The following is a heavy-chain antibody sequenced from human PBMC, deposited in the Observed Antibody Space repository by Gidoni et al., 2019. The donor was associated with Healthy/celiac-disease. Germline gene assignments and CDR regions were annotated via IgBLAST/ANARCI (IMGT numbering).Heavy chain of an antibody. CDR3: ARSIQAAAGDAFDI. Sequence: EVQLVQSAAEVKTPGESLTISCNGSGYSFTSYWIGWVRQMPGKGLEWMGIICPGDSDTRYSPSFQGQVTISADKSISTAYLQWSSLKASDTAMYYCARSIQAAAGDAFDIWGQGTMVTVSS. V-gene: IGHV5-51*03. J-gene: IGHJ3*02. CDR2: ICPGDSDT. D-gene: IGHD6-13*01. CDR1: GYSFTSYW.